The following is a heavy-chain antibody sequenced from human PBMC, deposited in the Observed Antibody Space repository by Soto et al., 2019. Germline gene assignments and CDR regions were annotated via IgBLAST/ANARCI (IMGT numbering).Heavy chain of an antibody. Sequence: SETLSLTCTVSGGSISSYYWCWIRQPPGKGLEWVGHIYNSGSANYNPSLKSRVTRSVDTSKNQFSLKLSSVTAADTAVYYCARNWNHWRDYYDGMDVWGQGTTVTVSS. CDR3: ARNWNHWRDYYDGMDV. D-gene: IGHD1-1*01. CDR1: GGSISSYY. CDR2: IYNSGSA. J-gene: IGHJ6*02. V-gene: IGHV4-59*01.